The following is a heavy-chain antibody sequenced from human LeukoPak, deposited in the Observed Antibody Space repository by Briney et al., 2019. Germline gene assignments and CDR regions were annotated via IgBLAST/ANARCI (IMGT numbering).Heavy chain of an antibody. D-gene: IGHD6-6*01. CDR3: ARRNIAARTRFDY. V-gene: IGHV4-34*01. Sequence: PSQTLSLTCAVYGGSFSGYYWSWIRQPPGKGLEWIGEINHSGSTNYNPSLKSRVTISVDTSKNQFSLKLSSVTAADTAVYYCARRNIAARTRFDYWGQGTLVTVSS. CDR1: GGSFSGYY. J-gene: IGHJ4*02. CDR2: INHSGST.